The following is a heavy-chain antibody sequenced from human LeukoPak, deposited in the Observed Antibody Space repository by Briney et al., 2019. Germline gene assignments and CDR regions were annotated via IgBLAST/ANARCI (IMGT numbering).Heavy chain of an antibody. V-gene: IGHV3-7*04. J-gene: IGHJ4*02. CDR3: ARAFSSSQRVPGY. CDR1: GFTFTTYG. CDR2: INQDGSEK. Sequence: GGSLRLSCAASGFTFTTYGMHWVRQAPGKGLEWVANINQDGSEKNCVDSMKGRFTISRDNAKNSLYLQMNSLRAEDTAVYYCARAFSSSQRVPGYWGQGTLVTVSS. D-gene: IGHD6-13*01.